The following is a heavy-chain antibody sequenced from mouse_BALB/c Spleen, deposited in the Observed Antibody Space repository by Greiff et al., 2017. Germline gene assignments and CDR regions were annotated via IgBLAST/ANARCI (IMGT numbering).Heavy chain of an antibody. D-gene: IGHD2-4*01. CDR3: ARNDYDGRPWFAY. CDR2: IYPYNGGT. Sequence: VQLQQSGPELVKPGASVKISCKASGYTFTDYNMHWVKQSHGKSLEWIGYIYPYNGGTGYNQKFKSKATLTVDNSSSTAYMELRSLTFEDSAVYYCARNDYDGRPWFAYWGQGTLVTVSA. CDR1: GYTFTDYN. V-gene: IGHV1S29*02. J-gene: IGHJ3*01.